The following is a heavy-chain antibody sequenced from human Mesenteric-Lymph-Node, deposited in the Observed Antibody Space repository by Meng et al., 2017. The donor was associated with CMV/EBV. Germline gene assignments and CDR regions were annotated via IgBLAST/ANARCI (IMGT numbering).Heavy chain of an antibody. CDR2: IDTDGGT. V-gene: IGHV3-13*01. CDR1: GFTFSNYI. CDR3: ARVGAEVNFYGLDV. D-gene: IGHD1-26*01. J-gene: IGHJ6*02. Sequence: GESLKISCAASGFTFSNYIMHWVRQGAGKGLEWVSAIDTDGGTYYPASVKGRFTISRENAKNSLYLQINSLRAGDTAVYYCARVGAEVNFYGLDVWGRGTTVTVSS.